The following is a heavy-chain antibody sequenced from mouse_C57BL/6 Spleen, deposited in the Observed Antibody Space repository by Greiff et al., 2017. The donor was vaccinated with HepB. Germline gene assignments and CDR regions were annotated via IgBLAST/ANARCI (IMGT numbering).Heavy chain of an antibody. J-gene: IGHJ4*01. D-gene: IGHD1-1*01. CDR3: ASYGSSPYYYAMDY. Sequence: QVHVKQPGAELVKPGASVKLSCKASGYTFTSYWMQWVKQRPGQGLEWIGEIDPSDSYTNYNQKFKGKATLTVDTSSSTAYMQLSSLTSEDSAVYYCASYGSSPYYYAMDYWGQGTSVTVSS. CDR1: GYTFTSYW. V-gene: IGHV1-50*01. CDR2: IDPSDSYT.